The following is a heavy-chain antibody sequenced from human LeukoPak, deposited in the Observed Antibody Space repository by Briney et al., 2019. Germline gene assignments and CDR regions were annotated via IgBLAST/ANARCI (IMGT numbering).Heavy chain of an antibody. Sequence: SVKVSCKASGGTFISYTISWVRQAPEQGLEWMGRIIPILGIANYAQKFQGRVTITADKSTSTAYMELSSLRSEDTAVYYCARSRNYDILTGYSYYFDYWGQGTLVTVSS. D-gene: IGHD3-9*01. CDR3: ARSRNYDILTGYSYYFDY. CDR2: IIPILGIA. CDR1: GGTFISYT. V-gene: IGHV1-69*02. J-gene: IGHJ4*02.